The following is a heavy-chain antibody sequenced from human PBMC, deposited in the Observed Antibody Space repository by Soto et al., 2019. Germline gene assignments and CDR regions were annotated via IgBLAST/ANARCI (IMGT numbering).Heavy chain of an antibody. CDR2: ISGSSGET. CDR3: AHSPQYYYGYYYFDY. Sequence: ASVKVSCKASGYSIVNFGFSWVRQAPGQGLEWMGWISGSSGETRYAQKLQGRLTITKDTSKNQVVLTMTNMDPVDTATYYCAHSPQYYYGYYYFDYWGQGTLVTVSS. D-gene: IGHD3-10*01. CDR1: GYSIVNFG. V-gene: IGHV1-18*01. J-gene: IGHJ4*02.